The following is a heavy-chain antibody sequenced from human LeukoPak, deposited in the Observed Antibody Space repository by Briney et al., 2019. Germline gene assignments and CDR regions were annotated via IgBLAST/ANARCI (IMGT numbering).Heavy chain of an antibody. J-gene: IGHJ4*02. CDR1: GYSFTSYW. CDR2: IDPSDSYT. CDR3: ARQSYYGSGSYSFDY. Sequence: GESLKISCRGSGYSFTSYWISWVRQMPGKGLEWMGRIDPSDSYTNYSPSFQGHVTISADKSISTAYLQWSSLKASDTAMYYCARQSYYGSGSYSFDYWGQGTLVTVSS. D-gene: IGHD3-10*01. V-gene: IGHV5-10-1*01.